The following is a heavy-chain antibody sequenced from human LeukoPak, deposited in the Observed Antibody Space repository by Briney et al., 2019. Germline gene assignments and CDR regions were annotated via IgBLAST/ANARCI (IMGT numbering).Heavy chain of an antibody. Sequence: SATLSLTCAVSGGSISSSNWWSWVRQPSGKGLEWIGEIYHSGRTNYNPSLKSRVIISVDKSKNQFSLQLNSVTAADTAVYYCARIVYGSGNCFDYWGQGTLVTVSS. CDR1: GGSISSSNW. CDR2: IYHSGRT. V-gene: IGHV4-4*02. D-gene: IGHD3-10*01. J-gene: IGHJ4*02. CDR3: ARIVYGSGNCFDY.